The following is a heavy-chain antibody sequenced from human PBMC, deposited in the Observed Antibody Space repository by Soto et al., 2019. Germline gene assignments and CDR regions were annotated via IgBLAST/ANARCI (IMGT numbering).Heavy chain of an antibody. CDR1: GGTFSTYT. V-gene: IGHV1-69*02. D-gene: IGHD1-26*01. CDR3: ARLRDSDGMDV. CDR2: IIPILGIP. Sequence: QVQLVQSGAEVKKPGSSVKVSCKASGGTFSTYTITWVRQAPGQGLEWMGRIIPILGIPNYAQKFQGRVTITADKSTSTAYMELSSLRSEDMAVYYCARLRDSDGMDVWGQGTTVTVSS. J-gene: IGHJ6*02.